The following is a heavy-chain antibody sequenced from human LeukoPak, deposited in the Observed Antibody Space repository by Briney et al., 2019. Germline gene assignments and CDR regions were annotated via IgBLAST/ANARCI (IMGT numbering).Heavy chain of an antibody. CDR3: AKVLELPNWFDP. D-gene: IGHD1-7*01. Sequence: GGSLRLSCAASGFTFSHYYMTWVRQAPGKGLEWVSSISGSSGYIFYADSVKGRFTISRDNSKNTLYLQMNSLRAEDTAVYYCAKVLELPNWFDPWGQGTLVTVSS. J-gene: IGHJ5*02. CDR2: ISGSSGYI. CDR1: GFTFSHYY. V-gene: IGHV3-23*01.